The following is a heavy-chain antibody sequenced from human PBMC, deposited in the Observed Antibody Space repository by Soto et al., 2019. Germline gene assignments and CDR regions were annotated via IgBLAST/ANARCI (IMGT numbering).Heavy chain of an antibody. CDR3: ARDLSGSNYGLDV. CDR1: GFTFSSYD. V-gene: IGHV3-13*04. CDR2: IGTAGDT. J-gene: IGHJ6*02. Sequence: EVQLVESGGGLVQPGGSLRLSCAASGFTFSSYDMHWVRQATGKGLEWVSVIGTAGDTFYPGSVKGRFTISRENAKNSLYLQMNSLRAGDTAVYYCARDLSGSNYGLDVWGQGTPVTVSS. D-gene: IGHD3-10*01.